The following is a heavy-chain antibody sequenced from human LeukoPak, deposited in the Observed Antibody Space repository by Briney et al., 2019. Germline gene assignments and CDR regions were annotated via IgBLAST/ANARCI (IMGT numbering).Heavy chain of an antibody. V-gene: IGHV1-69*04. Sequence: ASVKVSCKASGGTFSSYAISWVRQAPGQGLEWMGRIIPIFGIANYAQKFQGRVTITADKSTSTAYMELSSLRSEDTAVYYCARASRFNYGPGADAFDIWGQGTMVTVSS. CDR3: ARASRFNYGPGADAFDI. J-gene: IGHJ3*02. D-gene: IGHD3-10*01. CDR2: IIPIFGIA. CDR1: GGTFSSYA.